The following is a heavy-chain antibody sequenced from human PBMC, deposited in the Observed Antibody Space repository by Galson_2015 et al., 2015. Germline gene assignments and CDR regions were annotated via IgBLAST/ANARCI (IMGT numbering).Heavy chain of an antibody. CDR2: TRSKAYGGAT. CDR1: GFTFGDYA. V-gene: IGHV3-49*04. CDR3: TRDRDGSGWYYFDY. D-gene: IGHD6-19*01. J-gene: IGHJ4*02. Sequence: SLRLSCAASGFTFGDYAITWVRQAPGKGLQWVGFTRSKAYGGATDYAASVKDRFTISRDDSRGIAYLQMNSLKTEDTAVYYCTRDRDGSGWYYFDYWGQGALVTVSS.